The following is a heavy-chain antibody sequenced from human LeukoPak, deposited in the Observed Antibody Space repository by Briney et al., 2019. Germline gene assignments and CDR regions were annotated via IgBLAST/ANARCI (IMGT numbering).Heavy chain of an antibody. CDR3: ARDRGRYRAFDP. CDR2: ISSSSSYI. D-gene: IGHD6-19*01. Sequence: PGGSLRLSCAASGFTFSSYSMNWVRQAPGKGLEWVSSISSSSSYIYYADSVKGRFTISRDNAKNSLYLQMNSLRAEDTAVYYCARDRGRYRAFDPWGQGTPVTVSS. V-gene: IGHV3-21*01. CDR1: GFTFSSYS. J-gene: IGHJ5*02.